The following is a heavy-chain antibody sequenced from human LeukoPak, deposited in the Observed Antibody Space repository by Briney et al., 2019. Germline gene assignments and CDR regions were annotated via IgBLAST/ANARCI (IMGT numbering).Heavy chain of an antibody. CDR3: ARDLKMGYSSGRYSWGTGSSNDY. D-gene: IGHD6-19*01. CDR1: GYTFIGYY. J-gene: IGHJ4*02. Sequence: GASVKVSCKASGYTFIGYYVHWVRQAPGQGLEWMGWIIAYNGNTNYAQKLQGRVTMTTDTSTSTAYMELRSLRSDDTAVYYCARDLKMGYSSGRYSWGTGSSNDYWGQGTLVTVSS. V-gene: IGHV1-18*04. CDR2: IIAYNGNT.